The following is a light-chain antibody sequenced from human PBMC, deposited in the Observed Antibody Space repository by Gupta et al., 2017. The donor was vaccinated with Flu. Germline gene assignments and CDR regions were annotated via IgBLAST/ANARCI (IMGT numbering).Light chain of an antibody. J-gene: IGKJ3*01. CDR2: GAS. CDR1: IILYITNKKTY. Sequence: GRPPSTSRSTSIILYITNKKTYLPWYQQKPGQPPRRLIYGASTRDSGVPDRFSASGSGTDFTLTISSVQAEDVAVYYCMKGTNWPFTFGPGTKLEIK. V-gene: IGKV2-30*01. CDR3: MKGTNWPFT.